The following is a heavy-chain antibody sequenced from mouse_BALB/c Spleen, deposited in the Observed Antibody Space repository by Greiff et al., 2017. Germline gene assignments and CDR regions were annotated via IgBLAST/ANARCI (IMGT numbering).Heavy chain of an antibody. D-gene: IGHD2-14*01. J-gene: IGHJ3*01. CDR3: ARAYYRYDGFAY. CDR1: GYTFTDYA. CDR2: ISTYYGDA. Sequence: QVQLKESGAELVRPGVSVKISCKGSGYTFTDYAMHWVKQSHAKSLEWIGVISTYYGDASYNQKFKGKATMTVDKSSSTAYMELARLTSEDSAIYYCARAYYRYDGFAYWGQGTLVTVSA. V-gene: IGHV1S137*01.